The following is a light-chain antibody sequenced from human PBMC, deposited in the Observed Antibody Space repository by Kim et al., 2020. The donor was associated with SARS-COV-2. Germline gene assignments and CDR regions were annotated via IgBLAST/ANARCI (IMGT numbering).Light chain of an antibody. V-gene: IGKV3-20*01. CDR3: QQYGSSPGT. CDR1: RSVNSDY. J-gene: IGKJ1*01. CDR2: GTS. Sequence: DIVLTQSPGTLSLSPGGRATLSCRASRSVNSDYLAWYQHKPGQIPRLLMFGTSKRATGIPDRFTGSGSGTDFTLTISRLEPEDFAVYYCQQYGSSPGTFGQGTKVEIK.